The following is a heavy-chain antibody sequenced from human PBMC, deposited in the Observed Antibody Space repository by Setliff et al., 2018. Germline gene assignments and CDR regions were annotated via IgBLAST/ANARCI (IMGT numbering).Heavy chain of an antibody. Sequence: GGSLRLSCAASGFTVSSNYMSWVRQAPGKGLEWVGRIKSKTDGGTIDYAAPVKGRFTISRDNSENMLYLQMNSLRAEDTAIYYCAKDGDNNLSAFDIWGQGTMVTVSS. V-gene: IGHV3-15*01. CDR2: IKSKTDGGTI. D-gene: IGHD7-27*01. CDR3: AKDGDNNLSAFDI. J-gene: IGHJ3*02. CDR1: GFTVSSNY.